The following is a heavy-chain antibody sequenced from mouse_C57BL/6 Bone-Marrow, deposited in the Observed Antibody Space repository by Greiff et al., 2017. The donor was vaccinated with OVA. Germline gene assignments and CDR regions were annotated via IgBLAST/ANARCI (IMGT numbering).Heavy chain of an antibody. D-gene: IGHD2-4*01. J-gene: IGHJ4*01. CDR2: ISSGGDYI. V-gene: IGHV5-9-1*02. CDR1: GFTFSSYA. CDR3: TSQIYYDSYYYAMDY. Sequence: EVQLVESGEGLVKPGGSLKLSCAASGFTFSSYALSWVRQTPEKMLAWVAYISSGGDYIYYADTVKGRFTISSDNARNTLYLQMSSLKYEDTAMYYCTSQIYYDSYYYAMDYWGQGTSVTVSS.